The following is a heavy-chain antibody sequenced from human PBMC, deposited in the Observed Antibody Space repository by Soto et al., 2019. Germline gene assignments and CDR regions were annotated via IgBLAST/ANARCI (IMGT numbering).Heavy chain of an antibody. CDR2: IIPIFGTA. Sequence: SVKVSCKASGGTFSSYAISWVRQAPGQGLEWMGGIIPIFGTANYAQKFQGRVTITADESTSTAYMELSSLRSEDTAVYYCAIRGYSYGYRHYYGMDVWGQGTTVTVSS. CDR1: GGTFSSYA. J-gene: IGHJ6*02. CDR3: AIRGYSYGYRHYYGMDV. D-gene: IGHD5-18*01. V-gene: IGHV1-69*13.